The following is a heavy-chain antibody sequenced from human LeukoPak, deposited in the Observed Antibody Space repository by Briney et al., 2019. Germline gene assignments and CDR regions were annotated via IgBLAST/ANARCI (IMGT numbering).Heavy chain of an antibody. CDR3: AKDRYYYDSSGSIYFDY. D-gene: IGHD3-22*01. CDR2: ISYDGSNK. CDR1: GFTFNSYG. V-gene: IGHV3-30*18. Sequence: GGSLRLSCAASGFTFNSYGMHWVRQAPGKGLEWVAVISYDGSNKYYADSVKGRFTISRDNSKNTLYLQMNSLRAEDTAVYYCAKDRYYYDSSGSIYFDYWGQGTLVTVSS. J-gene: IGHJ4*02.